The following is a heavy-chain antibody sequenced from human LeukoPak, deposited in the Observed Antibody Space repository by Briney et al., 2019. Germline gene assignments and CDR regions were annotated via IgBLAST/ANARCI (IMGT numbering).Heavy chain of an antibody. CDR3: AISGGYWAWAH. D-gene: IGHD1-26*01. CDR1: GFTFSSYE. Sequence: TGGSLRLSCAASGFTFSSYEMNWVRQAPGKGLEWVSYISSSGSTIYYADSVKGRFTISRDNAKNSLYLQMNSLRAEDPAVYYCAISGGYWAWAHWGQGTLVTVSS. J-gene: IGHJ4*02. V-gene: IGHV3-48*03. CDR2: ISSSGSTI.